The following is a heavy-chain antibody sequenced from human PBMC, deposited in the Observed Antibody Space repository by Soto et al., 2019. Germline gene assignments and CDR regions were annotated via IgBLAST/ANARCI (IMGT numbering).Heavy chain of an antibody. CDR3: ARDGSTETTNFHYAMDV. Sequence: PGWSLRLSCAASGFTFNNYWMSWVRQAPGKGLEWVANIKQDGTEKHSVDSLKGRFTISRDNAKNSLYLQMDSLRAEDTAVYYCARDGSTETTNFHYAMDVWGQGTTVTVSS. D-gene: IGHD4-17*01. V-gene: IGHV3-7*01. CDR1: GFTFNNYW. CDR2: IKQDGTEK. J-gene: IGHJ6*02.